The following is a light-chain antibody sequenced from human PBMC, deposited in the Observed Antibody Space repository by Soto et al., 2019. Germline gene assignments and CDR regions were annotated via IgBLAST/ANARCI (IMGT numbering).Light chain of an antibody. Sequence: QTVVTQESSFSVSPGGTVTLTCGLISGSVSTANNPSWYQQTPGQAPRTLIYSTSTRSSGVPDRFSGSKSGNTASLTVSGLQAEDEGDYYCSSFAGTNNYVFGTGTKVTVL. J-gene: IGLJ1*01. CDR1: SGSVSTANN. V-gene: IGLV8-61*01. CDR2: STS. CDR3: SSFAGTNNYV.